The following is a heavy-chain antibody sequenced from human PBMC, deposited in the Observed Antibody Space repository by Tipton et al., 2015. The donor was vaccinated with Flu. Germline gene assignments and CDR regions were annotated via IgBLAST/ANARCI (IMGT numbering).Heavy chain of an antibody. CDR3: ARRGPGYYYYYMDV. V-gene: IGHV4-38-2*01. J-gene: IGHJ6*03. Sequence: TLSLTCAVSGYSISSGYYWGWIRQPPGKGLEWIGSIYHSGSTYYNPSLKSRVTISVDTSKHQFSLKLSSVTAADTAVYYCARRGPGYYYYYMDVWGKGTTVTVSS. D-gene: IGHD3-10*01. CDR2: IYHSGST. CDR1: GYSISSGYY.